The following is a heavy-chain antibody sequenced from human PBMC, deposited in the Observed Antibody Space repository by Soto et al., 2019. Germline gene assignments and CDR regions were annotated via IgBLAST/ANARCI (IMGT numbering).Heavy chain of an antibody. CDR3: ARSSSSGSKYRRNWFDP. CDR1: GGSISSSSYY. V-gene: IGHV4-39*01. CDR2: IYYSGST. J-gene: IGHJ5*02. Sequence: QLQLQESGPGLVKPSETLSLTCTVSGGSISSSSYYWGWIRQPPGKGLEWIGSIYYSGSTYYNPSLKGRVTISVDTSKNQFSLKLSSVTAADTAVYYCARSSSSGSKYRRNWFDPWGQGTLVTVSS. D-gene: IGHD6-6*01.